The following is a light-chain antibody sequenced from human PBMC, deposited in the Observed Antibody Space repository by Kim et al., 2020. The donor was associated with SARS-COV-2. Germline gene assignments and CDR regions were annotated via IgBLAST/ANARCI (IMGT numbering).Light chain of an antibody. CDR3: AAWDDSLSGVV. CDR2: RNN. V-gene: IGLV1-47*01. J-gene: IGLJ2*01. Sequence: GQRVTISCSGSSSNIGSNYVYWYQQLPGTAPKLLIYRNNQRPSGVPDRFSGSKSGTSASLAISGLRSEDVADYYCAAWDDSLSGVVFGGGTQLTVL. CDR1: SSNIGSNY.